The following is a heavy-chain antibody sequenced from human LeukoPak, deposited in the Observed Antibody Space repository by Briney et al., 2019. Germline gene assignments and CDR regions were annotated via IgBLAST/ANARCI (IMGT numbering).Heavy chain of an antibody. V-gene: IGHV1-18*01. CDR3: ARATLVIPLEGGFDY. D-gene: IGHD3-16*02. CDR1: GYTFTSYG. Sequence: ASGKVSCKASGYTFTSYGISWVRQAPGQGLEWMGWISAYNGNTNYAQKLQGRVTMTTDTSTSTAYMELRSLRSDDTAVYYCARATLVIPLEGGFDYWGQGTLVTVSS. CDR2: ISAYNGNT. J-gene: IGHJ4*02.